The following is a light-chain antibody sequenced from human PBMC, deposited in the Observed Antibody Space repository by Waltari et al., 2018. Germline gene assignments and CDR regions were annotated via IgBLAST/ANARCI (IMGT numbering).Light chain of an antibody. CDR1: ALPKKY. J-gene: IGLJ3*02. CDR2: EDS. CDR3: SSTDNSGDQRV. Sequence: SYELTQPPSVSVSPGLTARITCSGDALPKKYAYWYQQKSGQAPVLVNYEDSKRPSGIPGGFSGSSSGTMATLTISGAQVEDEADYYCSSTDNSGDQRVFGGGTKLTVL. V-gene: IGLV3-10*01.